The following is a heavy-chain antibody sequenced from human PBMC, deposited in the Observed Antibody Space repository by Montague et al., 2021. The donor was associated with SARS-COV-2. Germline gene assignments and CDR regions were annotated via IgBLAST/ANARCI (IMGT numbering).Heavy chain of an antibody. V-gene: IGHV4-39*07. CDR2: IYYSGST. J-gene: IGHJ6*02. CDR1: GGSISSSSYY. Sequence: SETLSLTCTVSGGSISSSSYYWGWIRQPPGKGLEWIGSIYYSGSTYYNPSLKSRVTISVDTSKNQFSLKLSSVTAADTAVYYCARDLAKEVLLWFRPGYGMDVGGQGTTVTVSS. D-gene: IGHD3-10*01. CDR3: ARDLAKEVLLWFRPGYGMDV.